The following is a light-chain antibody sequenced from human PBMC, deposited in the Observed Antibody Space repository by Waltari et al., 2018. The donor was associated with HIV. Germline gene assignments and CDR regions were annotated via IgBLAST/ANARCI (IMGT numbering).Light chain of an antibody. Sequence: DIVMTQSPDSLAVSLGERATINCKSSQSVLYSSKNKNYLAWYQQRPGQPPKLLIYWASTRESWVPDRFTASGSGTDFTLTISSLQAEDVAVYYCQQYFSIPRTFGQGTKVEIK. J-gene: IGKJ1*01. CDR1: QSVLYSSKNKNY. CDR3: QQYFSIPRT. V-gene: IGKV4-1*01. CDR2: WAS.